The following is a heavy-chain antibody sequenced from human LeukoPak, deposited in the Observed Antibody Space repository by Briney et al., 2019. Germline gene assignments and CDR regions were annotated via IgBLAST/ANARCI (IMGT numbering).Heavy chain of an antibody. V-gene: IGHV3-30*04. CDR1: GITFSTFP. J-gene: IGHJ6*03. CDR2: ISDDGRDI. Sequence: GGSLRLSCEASGITFSTFPMHWVRQTPDKGLEWVAVISDDGRDIYYADSVKGRFTISRDNSKNTLYLQMNSLSPEDTAVVYCARVGRVSIYPSYMDVWGKGTTVTVSS. D-gene: IGHD6-6*01. CDR3: ARVGRVSIYPSYMDV.